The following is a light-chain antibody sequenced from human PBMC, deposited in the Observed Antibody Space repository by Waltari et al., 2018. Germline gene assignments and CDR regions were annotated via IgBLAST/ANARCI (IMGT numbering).Light chain of an antibody. CDR2: DDD. V-gene: IGLV3-21*03. J-gene: IGLJ3*02. CDR1: NIATYR. Sequence: FVMTQPSSVSVAPGKTARITCGGKNIATYRVHWYPQKPGQAPVLVVYDDDDRPSGIPDRFSGSNSGNMATLTIRRVEAGDEADYYCQVWDNSSDQVVFGGGTQLTVL. CDR3: QVWDNSSDQVV.